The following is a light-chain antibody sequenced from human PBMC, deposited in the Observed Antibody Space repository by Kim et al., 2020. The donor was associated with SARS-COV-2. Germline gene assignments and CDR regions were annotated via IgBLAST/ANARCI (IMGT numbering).Light chain of an antibody. V-gene: IGKV3-20*01. J-gene: IGKJ2*01. CDR2: GAS. CDR3: QQYGIAPPYT. Sequence: EIVLTQSPGTLSLSPGERATLSYRASQSVSSSNLAWYQQKPGQAPRLLMYGASSRATGIPDRFSGSGSGTDFILTISRLEPEDFAVYYWQQYGIAPPYTFGQGTKLEI. CDR1: QSVSSSN.